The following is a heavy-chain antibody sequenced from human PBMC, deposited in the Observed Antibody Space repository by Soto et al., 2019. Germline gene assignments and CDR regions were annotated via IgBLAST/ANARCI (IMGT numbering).Heavy chain of an antibody. D-gene: IGHD5-12*01. CDR1: GFTFSSYA. CDR3: AKDRKVATIISGGPGVIFGY. CDR2: ISGSGGST. Sequence: EVQLVESGGGLVQPGGSLRLSCAASGFTFSSYAMSWVRQAPGKGLEWVSAISGSGGSTYYADSVKGRFTISRDNSKNTLYLQMNSLRAEDTAVYYCAKDRKVATIISGGPGVIFGYWGQGTLVTVSS. V-gene: IGHV3-23*04. J-gene: IGHJ4*02.